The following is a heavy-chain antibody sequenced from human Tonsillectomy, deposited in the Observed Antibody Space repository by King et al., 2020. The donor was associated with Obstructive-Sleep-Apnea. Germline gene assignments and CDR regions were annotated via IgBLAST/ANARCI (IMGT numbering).Heavy chain of an antibody. CDR3: ARSVYCTNGVCYSYFDY. J-gene: IGHJ4*02. CDR1: GYTFTGYY. Sequence: VQLVQSGAEVKKPGASVKVSCKASGYTFTGYYMHWVRQAPGQGLEWMGWINPNSGGTNYAKKFQGWVTMTRDTSISTAYMELSRLRSDDTAVYYWARSVYCTNGVCYSYFDYWGQGTLVTVSS. V-gene: IGHV1-2*04. D-gene: IGHD2-8*01. CDR2: INPNSGGT.